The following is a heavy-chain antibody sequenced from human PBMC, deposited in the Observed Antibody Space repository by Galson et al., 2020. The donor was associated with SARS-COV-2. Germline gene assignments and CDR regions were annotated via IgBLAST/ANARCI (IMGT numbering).Heavy chain of an antibody. CDR2: IYYTGTT. V-gene: IGHV4-30-4*07. D-gene: IGHD3-22*01. J-gene: IGHJ4*02. Sequence: SETLSLTCDVSGGSISSGGFSWSWTRQPPGKGLEWIGYIYYTGTTYYNPSLTSRVTISIDTSRNQFSLTLSSVTAADTAVYYCARGGFYDGSDCPPDCWCQGTLVTVSS. CDR1: GGSISSGGFS. CDR3: ARGGFYDGSDCPPDC.